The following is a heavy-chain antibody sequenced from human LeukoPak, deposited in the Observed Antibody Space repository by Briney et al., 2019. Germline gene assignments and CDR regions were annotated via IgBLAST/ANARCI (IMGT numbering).Heavy chain of an antibody. D-gene: IGHD3-10*01. J-gene: IGHJ4*02. CDR3: ARDSGNDAPIDF. Sequence: GGSLRLSCAASGFTFSNYGIHWVRQAPGKGLEWVAVIWHDGKNKYYAGSVKGRFTISRDNSKNTLYLQMNNLRAEDTAVYYCARDSGNDAPIDFWGQGTLLTVSS. CDR2: IWHDGKNK. V-gene: IGHV3-33*01. CDR1: GFTFSNYG.